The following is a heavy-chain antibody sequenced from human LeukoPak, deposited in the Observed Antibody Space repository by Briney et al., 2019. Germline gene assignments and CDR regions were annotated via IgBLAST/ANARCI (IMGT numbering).Heavy chain of an antibody. CDR3: ARAKPWVGADY. D-gene: IGHD1-26*01. CDR2: IYHSGST. Sequence: SQTLSLTCAVSGGSISSGGYSWSWIRQPPGKGLEWIGYIYHSGSTYYNPSLKSRVTISVDRSKNQFSLKLSSVTAADTAVYYCARAKPWVGADYWGQGTLVTVSS. J-gene: IGHJ4*02. V-gene: IGHV4-30-2*01. CDR1: GGSISSGGYS.